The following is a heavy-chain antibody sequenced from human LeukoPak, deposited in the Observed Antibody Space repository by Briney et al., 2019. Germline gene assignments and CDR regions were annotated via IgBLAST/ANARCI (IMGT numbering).Heavy chain of an antibody. V-gene: IGHV3-7*01. CDR3: ARITGPVGGEFDP. D-gene: IGHD1-20*01. J-gene: IGHJ5*02. CDR1: GFTFSSYW. Sequence: GGSLRLSCAVSGFTFSSYWMSWVRQAPGKGLEWVANIKQDGNEQYYVDSVKGRFTISRDNAKNSLYLQMNSLRAEDTAVYYCARITGPVGGEFDPWGQGTLVTVSS. CDR2: IKQDGNEQ.